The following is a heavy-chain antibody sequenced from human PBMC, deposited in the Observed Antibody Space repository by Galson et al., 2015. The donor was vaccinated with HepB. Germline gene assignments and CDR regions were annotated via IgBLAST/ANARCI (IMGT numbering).Heavy chain of an antibody. D-gene: IGHD2-2*02. Sequence: SVKVSCKASGYTFTRFGFDMHWVRQAPGQGLEWMGRINPNSGITDYAQNFQGRVTMTRDKSISTTYMELSRLTSDDAAVYYCVRYTMSNYALDIWGQGTMVTVSS. CDR3: VRYTMSNYALDI. CDR1: GYTFTRFGFD. V-gene: IGHV1-2*06. CDR2: INPNSGIT. J-gene: IGHJ3*02.